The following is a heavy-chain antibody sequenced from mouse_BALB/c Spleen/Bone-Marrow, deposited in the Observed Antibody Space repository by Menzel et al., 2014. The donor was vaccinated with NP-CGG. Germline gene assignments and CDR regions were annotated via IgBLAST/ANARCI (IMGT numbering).Heavy chain of an antibody. CDR3: AREGGYYDAMDY. J-gene: IGHJ4*01. D-gene: IGHD2-2*01. V-gene: IGHV1S29*02. CDR1: GYTFTDYN. Sequence: EVHLVESGPELVKPGASVKISCKASGYTFTDYNMQWVKQSHGESLEWIGYIYPYNGGTGYNQKFRSKATLTVDSSSSTAYMELRSLTSEDSAVYYCAREGGYYDAMDYWGQGTSVTVSS. CDR2: IYPYNGGT.